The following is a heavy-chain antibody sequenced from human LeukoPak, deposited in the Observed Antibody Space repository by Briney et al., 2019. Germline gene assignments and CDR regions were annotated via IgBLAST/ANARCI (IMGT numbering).Heavy chain of an antibody. CDR1: GFTFSSYA. CDR2: IYDDNT. CDR3: AARKVRGVWFYLDY. V-gene: IGHV3-23*01. D-gene: IGHD3-10*01. Sequence: AGGSLRLSCAASGFTFSSYAMSWVRQAPGKGLEWVSTIYDDNTYYADSVKGRFAISTDNSKNTLYLQMNSLRVEDTAVYFCAARKVRGVWFYLDYWGQGTLVTVSS. J-gene: IGHJ4*02.